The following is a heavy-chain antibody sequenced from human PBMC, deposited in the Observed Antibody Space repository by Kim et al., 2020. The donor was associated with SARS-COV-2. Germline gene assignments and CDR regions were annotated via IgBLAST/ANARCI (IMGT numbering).Heavy chain of an antibody. V-gene: IGHV4-39*01. D-gene: IGHD2-2*01. CDR3: ARAQEGYCSSTSCGNEVMDV. CDR1: GGSISSSSYY. Sequence: SETLSLTCTVSGGSISSSSYYWGWIRQPPGKGLEWIGSIYYSGSTYYNPSLKSRVTISVDTSKNQFSLKLSSVTAADTAVYYCARAQEGYCSSTSCGNEVMDVWGQGTTVTVSS. J-gene: IGHJ6*02. CDR2: IYYSGST.